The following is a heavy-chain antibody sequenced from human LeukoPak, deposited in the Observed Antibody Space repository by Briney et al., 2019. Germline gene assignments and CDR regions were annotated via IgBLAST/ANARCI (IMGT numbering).Heavy chain of an antibody. CDR3: ARPSLDYGGIDAFDF. V-gene: IGHV4-59*08. D-gene: IGHD4-23*01. CDR1: GVSISSYY. Sequence: PSETLSLTCTVAGVSISSYYWGWIRQPPGKGLEWIGFIYYSGSTNYNPSLKSRVTISVDTSENQFSLKLSSVTAADTAVYYCARPSLDYGGIDAFDFWGQGTLVTVSS. J-gene: IGHJ3*01. CDR2: IYYSGST.